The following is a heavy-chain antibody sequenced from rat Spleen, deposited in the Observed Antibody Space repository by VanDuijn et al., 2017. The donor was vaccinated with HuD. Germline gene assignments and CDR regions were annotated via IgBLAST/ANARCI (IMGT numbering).Heavy chain of an antibody. CDR2: INKDSRTI. J-gene: IGHJ2*01. V-gene: IGHV4-2*01. D-gene: IGHD4-3*01. CDR3: ARERFGVEG. Sequence: EVKLVESGGGLVQPGRSLKLSCAASGFNFNDYWMGWVRQAPGKGLEWIGEINKDSRTIKYNPSLKDKFTISRDNAQNTLYLQMSRLESEDTAIYYCARERFGVEGWGQGVMVTVSS. CDR1: GFNFNDYW.